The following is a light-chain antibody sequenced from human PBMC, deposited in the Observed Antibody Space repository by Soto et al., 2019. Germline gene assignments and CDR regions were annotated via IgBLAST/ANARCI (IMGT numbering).Light chain of an antibody. CDR3: QQYESSVT. CDR2: GAS. J-gene: IGKJ1*01. Sequence: EIVLTQSPGSLSLSPGERATLSCRASQSVSSTFFAWYQQKPGQAPRLLIYGASSRATGIPDRFSGSGSGTSFPLTISRLEPEDFAVYYCQQYESSVTFGQGTKVEIK. V-gene: IGKV3-20*01. CDR1: QSVSSTF.